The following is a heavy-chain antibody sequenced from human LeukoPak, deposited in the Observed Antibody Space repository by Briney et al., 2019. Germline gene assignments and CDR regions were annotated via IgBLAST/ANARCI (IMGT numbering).Heavy chain of an antibody. CDR1: GGSISSYY. CDR3: ARSGYCSGGSCYPGGDYYYYYMDV. CDR2: IYYSGST. Sequence: PSETLSLTCTVSGGSISSYYWSWIWQPPGKGLEWIGYIYYSGSTNYNPSLKSRVTISVDTSKNQFSLKLSSVTAADTAVYYCARSGYCSGGSCYPGGDYYYYYMDVWGKGTTVTVSS. D-gene: IGHD2-15*01. V-gene: IGHV4-59*08. J-gene: IGHJ6*03.